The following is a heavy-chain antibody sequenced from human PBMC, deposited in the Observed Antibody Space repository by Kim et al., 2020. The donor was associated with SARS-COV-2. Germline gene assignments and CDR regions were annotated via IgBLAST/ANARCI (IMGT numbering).Heavy chain of an antibody. CDR2: VNHSGIT. Sequence: SETLSLTCAVYGGSFSAYSWIWIRQAPGKGLEWIGEVNHSGITKYHPSLKSQVTISVDTSKNQFSLKLPSVTAADTAVFYCARGRAGVVPSPILGLGPYYYYYAMDVWGQGTTVTVS. CDR3: ARGRAGVVPSPILGLGPYYYYYAMDV. D-gene: IGHD3-3*01. CDR1: GGSFSAYS. V-gene: IGHV4-34*01. J-gene: IGHJ6*02.